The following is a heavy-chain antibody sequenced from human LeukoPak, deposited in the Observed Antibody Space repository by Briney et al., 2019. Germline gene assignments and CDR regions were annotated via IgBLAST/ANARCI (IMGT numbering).Heavy chain of an antibody. CDR1: GYTFTGYY. CDR3: ARILKSGYVAEFDY. J-gene: IGHJ4*02. Sequence: GASVKVSCKASGYTFTGYYMHWVRQAPGQGLEWMGWINPNSGGTNYAQKFQGRVTMTRDTSISTAYMELSRLRSDDTAVYYCARILKSGYVAEFDYWGQGTLATVSS. D-gene: IGHD5-12*01. V-gene: IGHV1-2*02. CDR2: INPNSGGT.